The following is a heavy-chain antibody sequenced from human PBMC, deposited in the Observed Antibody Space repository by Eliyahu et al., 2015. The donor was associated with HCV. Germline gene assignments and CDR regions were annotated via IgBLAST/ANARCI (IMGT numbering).Heavy chain of an antibody. D-gene: IGHD4-23*01. CDR3: ARDKGGNGGNSVYNYFDP. CDR2: IWYDGSNK. J-gene: IGHJ5*02. V-gene: IGHV3-33*01. Sequence: QVQLVESGGGVVQPGRSLRLSCAASGLTFSGYAMPWVRQAPGKGLGWVAIIWYDGSNKYYADSVKGRFTISRDNSKNMVYLEMNSLRAEDTAVYHCARDKGGNGGNSVYNYFDPWGQGTLVTVSS. CDR1: GLTFSGYA.